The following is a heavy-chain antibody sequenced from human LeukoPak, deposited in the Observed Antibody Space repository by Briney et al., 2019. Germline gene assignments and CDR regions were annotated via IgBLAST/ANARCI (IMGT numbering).Heavy chain of an antibody. Sequence: ASVKVSCKASGYTFTSYGISWVRQAPGQGLEWMGWISAYNGNTNYAQKLQGRVTMTTDTSTSTAYMELRSLRSDDTAVYYCARDWENIVVVPAAIGGYWGQGTLVTVSS. V-gene: IGHV1-18*01. CDR3: ARDWENIVVVPAAIGGY. D-gene: IGHD2-2*02. J-gene: IGHJ4*02. CDR2: ISAYNGNT. CDR1: GYTFTSYG.